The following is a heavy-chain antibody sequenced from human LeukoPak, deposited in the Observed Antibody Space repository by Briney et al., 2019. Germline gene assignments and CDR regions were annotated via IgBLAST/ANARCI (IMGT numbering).Heavy chain of an antibody. V-gene: IGHV1-2*02. CDR1: GYTFTDYY. J-gene: IGHJ4*02. Sequence: ASVEVSCKTSGYTFTDYYLHWVGQAPGQGLEWVGWIHPNTGATHYAQKFQGRLTMTRDTSISTVYMELTRLRSDDTAVYYCARDMGRYSGYDYDYWGQGTLVTASS. CDR2: IHPNTGAT. D-gene: IGHD5-12*01. CDR3: ARDMGRYSGYDYDY.